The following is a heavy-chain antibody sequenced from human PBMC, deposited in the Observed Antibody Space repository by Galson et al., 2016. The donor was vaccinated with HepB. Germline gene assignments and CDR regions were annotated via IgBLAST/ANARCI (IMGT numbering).Heavy chain of an antibody. Sequence: SVKVSCKASGYTFTNYAMHWVRQAPGQRLEWMGWINAGNGYTIYSQKFQGRVTITRDTSASTGYMELSSLRSEDTAVYYCTRSVYSYGASSGYWGQGTLVAVSP. CDR1: GYTFTNYA. D-gene: IGHD5-18*01. J-gene: IGHJ4*02. CDR3: TRSVYSYGASSGY. V-gene: IGHV1-3*01. CDR2: INAGNGYT.